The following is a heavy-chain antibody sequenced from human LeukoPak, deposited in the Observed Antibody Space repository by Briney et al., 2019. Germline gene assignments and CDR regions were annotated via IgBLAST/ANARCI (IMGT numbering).Heavy chain of an antibody. V-gene: IGHV5-51*01. Sequence: GESLKISCKASGYFFTNYWVGWVRQVPGRGLEWMGIIYPDDSETRYSPSFQGHVTISADVSVSTVYLQRSSLKASDTAMYYCARSVEMTTIRAFDLWGQGTMVTVSS. CDR1: GYFFTNYW. CDR2: IYPDDSET. D-gene: IGHD5-24*01. J-gene: IGHJ3*01. CDR3: ARSVEMTTIRAFDL.